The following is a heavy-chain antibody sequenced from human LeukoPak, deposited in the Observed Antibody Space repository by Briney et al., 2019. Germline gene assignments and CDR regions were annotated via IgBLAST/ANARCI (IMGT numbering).Heavy chain of an antibody. CDR1: GFTFSSYW. CDR3: AREGGSGKYYYYYMDV. V-gene: IGHV3-74*01. J-gene: IGHJ6*03. D-gene: IGHD6-19*01. Sequence: GGSLRLSCAAPGFTFSSYWMHWVRQAPGKGLVWVSRINTDGSSTSYADSVKGRFTISRDNAKNSLYLQMNSLRAEDTAVYYCAREGGSGKYYYYYMDVWGKGTTVTVSS. CDR2: INTDGSST.